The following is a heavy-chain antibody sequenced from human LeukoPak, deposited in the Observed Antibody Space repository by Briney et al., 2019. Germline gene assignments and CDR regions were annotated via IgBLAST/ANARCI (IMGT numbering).Heavy chain of an antibody. CDR2: ISYDGSNK. Sequence: PGGSLRLSCVASGFTFSSYTMHWVRQAPGKGLEWVAVISYDGSNKYYADSVKGRFTISRDNSKNTLYLQMNSLRAEDTAVYYCARDRAAYCGGDCYSGVGYWGQGTLVTVSS. D-gene: IGHD2-21*02. J-gene: IGHJ4*02. V-gene: IGHV3-30-3*01. CDR3: ARDRAAYCGGDCYSGVGY. CDR1: GFTFSSYT.